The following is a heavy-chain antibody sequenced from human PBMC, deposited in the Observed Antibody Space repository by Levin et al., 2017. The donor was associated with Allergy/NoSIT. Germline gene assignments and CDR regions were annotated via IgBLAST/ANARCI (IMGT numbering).Heavy chain of an antibody. CDR2: ISNDGSNQ. V-gene: IGHV3-30*03. CDR3: ATSAGTFDF. J-gene: IGHJ4*02. CDR1: GFTFSSYG. Sequence: GESLKISCAASGFTFSSYGMHWVRQAPGKGLEWVAMISNDGSNQYYSDSVKGRFTISRDESKNTLYLQMNSLRTEDTAVYYCATSAGTFDFWGQGTLVTVSS. D-gene: IGHD6-13*01.